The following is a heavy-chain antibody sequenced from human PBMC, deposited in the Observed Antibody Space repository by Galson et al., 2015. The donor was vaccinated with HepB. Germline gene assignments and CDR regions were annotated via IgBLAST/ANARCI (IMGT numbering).Heavy chain of an antibody. CDR2: ISASGGST. Sequence: SLRLSCAASGFTFSSLGMTWVRQAPGKGLECVSAISASGGSTDYADSVRGRFTISRDNSNNMLYLQMNNLRAEDTAVYYCAKGTTNIDSWGQGTLVTVSS. J-gene: IGHJ4*02. V-gene: IGHV3-23*01. CDR1: GFTFSSLG. D-gene: IGHD1-1*01. CDR3: AKGTTNIDS.